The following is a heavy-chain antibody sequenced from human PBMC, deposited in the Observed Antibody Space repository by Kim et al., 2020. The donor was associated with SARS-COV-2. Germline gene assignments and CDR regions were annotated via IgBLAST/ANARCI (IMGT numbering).Heavy chain of an antibody. V-gene: IGHV4-61*01. CDR2: IYYSGST. D-gene: IGHD5-12*01. Sequence: SETLSLTCTVSGGSVSSGSYYWSWIRQPPGKGLEWIGYIYYSGSTNYNPSLKSRVTISVDTSKNQFSLKLSSVTAADTAVYYCAREVVGSGYDPYYYYYG. J-gene: IGHJ6*01. CDR1: GGSVSSGSYY. CDR3: AREVVGSGYDPYYYYYG.